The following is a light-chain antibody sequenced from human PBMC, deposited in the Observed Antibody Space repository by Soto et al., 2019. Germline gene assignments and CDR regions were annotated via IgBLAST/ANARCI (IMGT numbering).Light chain of an antibody. V-gene: IGKV1-39*01. CDR2: AAS. Sequence: DIQMTQSPSSLSASVGDRVTITCRASQSISSYLNWYQQKPGKAPKLLIYAASSLQSGVPSRFSGSGSGTDFTLTISSLQPEDFATYSCQQSYSTPLTVGPGTKVDIK. CDR3: QQSYSTPLT. CDR1: QSISSY. J-gene: IGKJ3*01.